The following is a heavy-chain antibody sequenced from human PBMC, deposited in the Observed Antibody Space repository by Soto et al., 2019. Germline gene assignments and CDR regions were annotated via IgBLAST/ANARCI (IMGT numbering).Heavy chain of an antibody. CDR1: GFDFSGSE. CDR2: ITGSGGVT. CDR3: AKVAPFILGSPF. Sequence: EVKLVESGGALVQPGGSLRLSCTASGFDFSGSEMNWFRQAAGKGLEWVAYITGSGGVTFHADSVKGRFSISRDNAKNSLFLDMSDLTADDTGLYYCAKVAPFILGSPFWGQGTLVTVSS. D-gene: IGHD7-27*01. J-gene: IGHJ4*02. V-gene: IGHV3-48*03.